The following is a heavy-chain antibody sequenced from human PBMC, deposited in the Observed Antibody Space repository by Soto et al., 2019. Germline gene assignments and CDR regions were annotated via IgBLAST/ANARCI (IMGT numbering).Heavy chain of an antibody. CDR1: GYTFTSYA. D-gene: IGHD3-22*01. J-gene: IGHJ6*02. Sequence: GASVKVSCKASGYTFTSYAMHWVRQAPGQRLEWMGWINAGNGNTKYSQKFQGRVTITRDTSASTAYMELNSLRAEDTAVYYCARCRVVISYYGMDVWGQGTTVTVSS. CDR3: ARCRVVISYYGMDV. CDR2: INAGNGNT. V-gene: IGHV1-3*01.